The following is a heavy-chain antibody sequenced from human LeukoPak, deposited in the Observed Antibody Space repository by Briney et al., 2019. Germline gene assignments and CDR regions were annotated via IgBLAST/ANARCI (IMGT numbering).Heavy chain of an antibody. V-gene: IGHV1-8*01. CDR1: GYTFATCD. CDR3: AIFDFWSGYPFDY. D-gene: IGHD3-3*01. J-gene: IGHJ4*02. Sequence: ASVKVSCKASGYTFATCDINWVRQATGQGLEWMGWMNPNNGNTGYAQKFQGRVTMTRNTSISTAYMELSSLRSEDTAVYYCAIFDFWSGYPFDYWGQGTLVTVSS. CDR2: MNPNNGNT.